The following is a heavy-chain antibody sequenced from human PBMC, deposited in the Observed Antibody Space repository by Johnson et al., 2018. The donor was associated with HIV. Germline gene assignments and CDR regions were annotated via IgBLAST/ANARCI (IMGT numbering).Heavy chain of an antibody. CDR2: ISSSGSTI. D-gene: IGHD1-14*01. V-gene: IGHV3-11*04. J-gene: IGHJ3*02. CDR1: GFTFSDYY. Sequence: QVQLVESGGGLVKPGGSLRLSCAASGFTFSDYYMSWIRQAPGKGLEWVSYISSSGSTIYYPDSVKGRFTISRDSAKNSLYLQMNSLRAEDTAVYYCVKPKNPDAFDIWGQGTKVTVSS. CDR3: VKPKNPDAFDI.